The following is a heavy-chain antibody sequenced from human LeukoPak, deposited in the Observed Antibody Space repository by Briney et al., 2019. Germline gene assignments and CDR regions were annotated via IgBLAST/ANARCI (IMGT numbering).Heavy chain of an antibody. CDR2: FDPEDGET. D-gene: IGHD1-14*01. Sequence: ASVKVSCKVSGYTLTELSMHWVRQAPGKGLEWMGGFDPEDGETIYAQKFQGRVTMTTDTSTSTAYMELRSLRSDDTAVYYCARDIKRSRARWENLGFDPWGQGTLVTVSS. J-gene: IGHJ5*02. V-gene: IGHV1-24*01. CDR1: GYTLTELS. CDR3: ARDIKRSRARWENLGFDP.